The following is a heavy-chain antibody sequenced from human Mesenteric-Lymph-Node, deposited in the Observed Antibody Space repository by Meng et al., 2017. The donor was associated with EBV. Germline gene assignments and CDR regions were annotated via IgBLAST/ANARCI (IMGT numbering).Heavy chain of an antibody. D-gene: IGHD3/OR15-3a*01. J-gene: IGHJ5*02. CDR2: IYYSGIT. CDR1: GGSISTTTYY. V-gene: IGHV4-39*01. CDR3: VRSRGWTQVEWFDP. Sequence: QLSGAGPRLVKPSEPLSLTCTVSGGSISTTTYYWSWVRQPPGKGLEWLGGIYYSGITYYNPSLTSRVDLSVDTSKNRFSLKLFSLTTEDTAVYFCVRSRGWTQVEWFDPWGPGILVTVSS.